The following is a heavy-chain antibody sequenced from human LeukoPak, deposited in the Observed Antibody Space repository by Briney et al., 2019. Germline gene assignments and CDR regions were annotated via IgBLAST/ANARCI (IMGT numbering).Heavy chain of an antibody. J-gene: IGHJ6*03. CDR3: AREVIVGNAFYYYYYMDV. CDR2: IYYSGST. D-gene: IGHD3-22*01. Sequence: PSETLSLTCTVSGVSFSSHYWSWIRQPPGKGLEWIGYIYYSGSTNYNPSLKSRVTISVDTSKNQSSLKLSSETAADTAVYYCAREVIVGNAFYYYYYMDVWGKGTTVTVSS. CDR1: GVSFSSHY. V-gene: IGHV4-59*11.